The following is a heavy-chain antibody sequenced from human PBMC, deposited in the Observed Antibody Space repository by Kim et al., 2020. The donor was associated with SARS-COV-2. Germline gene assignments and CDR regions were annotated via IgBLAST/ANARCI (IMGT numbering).Heavy chain of an antibody. D-gene: IGHD5-12*01. Sequence: SVKVSCKASGGTFSSYAISWVRQAPGQGLEWMGGIIPIFGTANYAQKFQGRVTITADESTSTAYMELSSLRSEDTAVYYCARLTAPTYSAYDSAYWGQGTLVTVSS. CDR1: GGTFSSYA. J-gene: IGHJ4*02. CDR3: ARLTAPTYSAYDSAY. CDR2: IIPIFGTA. V-gene: IGHV1-69*13.